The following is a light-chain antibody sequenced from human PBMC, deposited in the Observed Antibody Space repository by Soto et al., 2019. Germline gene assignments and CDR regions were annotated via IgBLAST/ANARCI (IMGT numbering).Light chain of an antibody. J-gene: IGLJ3*02. Sequence: QSALTQPASVSGSPGQSITISCTGTSSDVGSYNLVSWYQQHPGKAPKLMIYEGSKRHSGVSNRFSGSKSGIRASLTISGRQAEDEADYYCCSYAGSSTWVFGGGTKLTVL. CDR1: SSDVGSYNL. CDR2: EGS. CDR3: CSYAGSSTWV. V-gene: IGLV2-23*01.